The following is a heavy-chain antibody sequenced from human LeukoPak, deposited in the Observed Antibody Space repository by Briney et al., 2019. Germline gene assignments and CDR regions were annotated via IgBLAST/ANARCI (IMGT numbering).Heavy chain of an antibody. J-gene: IGHJ3*02. CDR2: LDPSDSYT. V-gene: IGHV5-10-1*01. CDR1: GYNFTKYW. D-gene: IGHD3-10*01. Sequence: GESLKISCKGSGYNFTKYWINWVRQMPGKGLEWMGMLDPSDSYTNYSPSFQGHVSISSDKSISTASLQWSSLKASDTAMYYCASQGSGSGTGGAFDSWGQGTMVTVSS. CDR3: ASQGSGSGTGGAFDS.